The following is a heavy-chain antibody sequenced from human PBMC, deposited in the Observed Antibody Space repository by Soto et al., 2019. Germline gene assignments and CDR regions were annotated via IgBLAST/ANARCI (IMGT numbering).Heavy chain of an antibody. CDR2: IIPISGTA. J-gene: IGHJ5*02. CDR3: ARGVGDIVPPFDP. D-gene: IGHD2-8*01. Sequence: QVQLVQSGSEVKKPGFSVKVSCKASGGIVSSYGISWMRQAPGQGLEWMGGIIPISGTANYAQKFQGRVTITADESTSTAYMELSSLRSEDTAVYYCARGVGDIVPPFDPWGQGTLVTVSS. V-gene: IGHV1-69*12. CDR1: GGIVSSYG.